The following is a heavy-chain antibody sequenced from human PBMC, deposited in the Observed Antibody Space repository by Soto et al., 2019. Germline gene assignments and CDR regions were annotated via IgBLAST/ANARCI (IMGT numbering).Heavy chain of an antibody. Sequence: GGSLRLSCAASGFTFSNAWMNWVRQAPGKGLEWVGRIKSKTDGGTTDYAAPVKGRFTISRDDSKNTLYLQMNSLRAEDTAVYYCASRSSGWYFDYWGQGTLVTVSS. D-gene: IGHD6-19*01. CDR2: IKSKTDGGTT. CDR1: GFTFSNAW. V-gene: IGHV3-15*07. CDR3: ASRSSGWYFDY. J-gene: IGHJ4*02.